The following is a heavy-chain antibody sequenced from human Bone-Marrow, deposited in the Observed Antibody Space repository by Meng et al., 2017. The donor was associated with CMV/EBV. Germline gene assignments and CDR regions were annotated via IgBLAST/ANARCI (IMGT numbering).Heavy chain of an antibody. CDR2: IYYSGST. V-gene: IGHV4-59*01. CDR3: ARAYSNPFVSYYYYGMDV. D-gene: IGHD4-11*01. CDR1: GGSISSYY. J-gene: IGHJ6*02. Sequence: GSLRLSCTVSGGSISSYYWSWIRQPPGKGLEWIGYIYYSGSTNYNPSLKSRVTISVDTSKNQFSLKLSSVTAADTAVYYRARAYSNPFVSYYYYGMDVWGQGTTVTVSS.